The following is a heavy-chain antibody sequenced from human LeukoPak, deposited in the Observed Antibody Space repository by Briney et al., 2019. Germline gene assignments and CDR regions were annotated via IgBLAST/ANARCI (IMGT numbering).Heavy chain of an antibody. CDR1: GFTFSSYS. Sequence: GSLRLSCAASGFTFSSYSMNWVRQAPGKGLEWVSSISSSSSYIYYADSVKGRFTISRDNSKNTLYLQMNSLRAEDTAVYYCAKDASIEQLVPGTFDYWGQGTLVTVSS. J-gene: IGHJ4*02. D-gene: IGHD6-6*01. CDR3: AKDASIEQLVPGTFDY. CDR2: ISSSSSYI. V-gene: IGHV3-21*01.